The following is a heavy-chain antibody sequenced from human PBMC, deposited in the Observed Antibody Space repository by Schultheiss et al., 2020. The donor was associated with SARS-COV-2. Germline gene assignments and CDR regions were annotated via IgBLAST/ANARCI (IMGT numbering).Heavy chain of an antibody. D-gene: IGHD3-3*01. Sequence: GESLKISCAASGFTFSSYGMHWVRQAPGKGLEWVSVIYSGGSTYYADSVKGRFTISRHNSKNTLYLQMNSLRAEDTAVYYCARDRYDFWSGYYTWGQGTLVTV. CDR1: GFTFSSYG. CDR3: ARDRYDFWSGYYT. CDR2: IYSGGST. V-gene: IGHV3-NL1*01. J-gene: IGHJ4*02.